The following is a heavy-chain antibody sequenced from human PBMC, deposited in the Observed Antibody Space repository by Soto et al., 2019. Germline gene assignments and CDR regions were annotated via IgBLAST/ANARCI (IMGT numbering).Heavy chain of an antibody. Sequence: NPSETLSLTCAVYGGPFSGYYWSWIRQPPGKGLEWIGEINHSGSTNYNPSLKSRVTISVDTSKNQFSLKLSSVTAADTAVYYCARVGCDCPLCIYWGQGTLVTVSS. CDR2: INHSGST. V-gene: IGHV4-34*01. CDR3: ARVGCDCPLCIY. J-gene: IGHJ4*02. CDR1: GGPFSGYY. D-gene: IGHD2-21*02.